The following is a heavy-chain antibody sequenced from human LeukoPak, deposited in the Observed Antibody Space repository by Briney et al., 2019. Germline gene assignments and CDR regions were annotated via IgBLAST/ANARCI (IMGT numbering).Heavy chain of an antibody. Sequence: SETLSLTCTVSGGSISSGGYYWSRIRQHPGKGLEWIGYIYYSGSTYYNPSLKSRVTISVDTSKNQFSLKLSSVTAADTAVYYCARVNDRGVISYWGQGTLVTVSS. J-gene: IGHJ4*02. CDR3: ARVNDRGVISY. CDR2: IYYSGST. CDR1: GGSISSGGYY. V-gene: IGHV4-31*03. D-gene: IGHD3-10*02.